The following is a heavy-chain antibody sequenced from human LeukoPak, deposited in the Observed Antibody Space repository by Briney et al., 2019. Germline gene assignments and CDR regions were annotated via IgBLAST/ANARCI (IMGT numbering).Heavy chain of an antibody. CDR2: IYYSGST. CDR1: GGSISGTPYY. J-gene: IGHJ4*02. Sequence: PSETLSLTCAISGGSISGTPYYWGWIRQPPGKGLEWIWSIYYSGSTYYNPSLKSRLTISVDTSKNQFSLKLSSVTAADTAVYYCARASTIFGHFAYWGRGTLVTVSS. D-gene: IGHD3-3*01. CDR3: ARASTIFGHFAY. V-gene: IGHV4-39*07.